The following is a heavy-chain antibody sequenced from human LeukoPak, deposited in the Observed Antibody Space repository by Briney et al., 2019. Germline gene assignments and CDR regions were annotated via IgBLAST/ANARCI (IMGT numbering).Heavy chain of an antibody. J-gene: IGHJ6*03. Sequence: GGSLRLSCTTSGFTFSNYAMSWVRQAPGKGLEWVSSISGSAITTYYADSVKGRFTISRDNAKNSLYLQMNSLRAEDTAVYYCARVVGYPPGAYYYYYYMDVWGKGTTVTVSS. V-gene: IGHV3-11*04. CDR1: GFTFSNYA. CDR3: ARVVGYPPGAYYYYYYMDV. CDR2: ISGSAITT. D-gene: IGHD2-21*01.